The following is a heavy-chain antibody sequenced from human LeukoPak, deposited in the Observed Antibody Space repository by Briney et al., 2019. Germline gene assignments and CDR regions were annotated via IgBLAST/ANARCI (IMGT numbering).Heavy chain of an antibody. J-gene: IGHJ5*02. CDR1: GGSISSSY. V-gene: IGHV4-59*08. Sequence: SETLSLTCTVSGGSISSSYWSWIRQPPGKGLERIGYIYYSGNTNYNLSLKSRVTISVDTSKNQFSLKLNSVTAADTAVYYCARVDGSCSGGSCPSGNWFDPWGQGTLVTVSS. CDR2: IYYSGNT. CDR3: ARVDGSCSGGSCPSGNWFDP. D-gene: IGHD2-15*01.